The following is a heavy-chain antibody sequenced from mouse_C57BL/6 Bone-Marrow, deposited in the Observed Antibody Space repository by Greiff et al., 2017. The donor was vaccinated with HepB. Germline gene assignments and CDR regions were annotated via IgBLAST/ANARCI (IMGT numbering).Heavy chain of an antibody. J-gene: IGHJ2*01. CDR1: GYTFTDYE. V-gene: IGHV1-15*01. D-gene: IGHD1-1*01. Sequence: QVQLQQSGAELVRPGASVTLSCKASGYTFTDYEMHWVKQTPVHGLEWIGAIDPETGGTAYNQKFKGKAILTADKSSSTAYMELRSLTSEDSAVYYCTRTVAGKTYFDYWGQGTTLTVSS. CDR3: TRTVAGKTYFDY. CDR2: IDPETGGT.